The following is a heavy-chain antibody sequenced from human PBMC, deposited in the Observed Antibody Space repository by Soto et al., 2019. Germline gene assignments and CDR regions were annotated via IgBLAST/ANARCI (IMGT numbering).Heavy chain of an antibody. Sequence: QVQLVESGGDLVKPGGSLRLSCAASGYTFSDYYMSWIRQAPGKGLEWISYIDTSGTKIYYADSVKGRFTITRDNAKNSLYLEMNSLRDEDTRVYYCASHYDMWSGYLSPVDYWGQGTLVTVSS. V-gene: IGHV3-11*01. CDR2: IDTSGTKI. CDR3: ASHYDMWSGYLSPVDY. J-gene: IGHJ4*02. D-gene: IGHD3-3*01. CDR1: GYTFSDYY.